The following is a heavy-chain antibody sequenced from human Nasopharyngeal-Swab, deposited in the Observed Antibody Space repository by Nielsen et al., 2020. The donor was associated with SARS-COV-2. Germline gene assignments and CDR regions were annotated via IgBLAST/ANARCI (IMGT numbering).Heavy chain of an antibody. CDR2: ISAYNGNT. CDR3: ARDRGRYFDWLLYYFDY. CDR1: GYTFTSYG. D-gene: IGHD3-9*01. V-gene: IGHV1-18*01. Sequence: ASVKVSCKASGYTFTSYGISWVRQAPGRGLEWMGLISAYNGNTNYAQKLQGRVTMTTDTSTSTAYMELRSLRSDDTAVYYCARDRGRYFDWLLYYFDYWGQGTLVTVSS. J-gene: IGHJ4*02.